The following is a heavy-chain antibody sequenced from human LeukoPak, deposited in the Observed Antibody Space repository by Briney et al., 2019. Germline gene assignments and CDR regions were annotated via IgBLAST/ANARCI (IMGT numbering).Heavy chain of an antibody. V-gene: IGHV4-4*02. J-gene: IGHJ4*02. Sequence: PSETLSLTCAVSGGSISSSNWWSWVRQPPGKGLEWIGEIYHSGSTNYNPSLKSRVTISVDKSKNQFSLKLSSVTAADTAVYYCARALTGYDRGVDYWGQGTLVTVSS. CDR2: IYHSGST. D-gene: IGHD3-22*01. CDR1: GGSISSSNW. CDR3: ARALTGYDRGVDY.